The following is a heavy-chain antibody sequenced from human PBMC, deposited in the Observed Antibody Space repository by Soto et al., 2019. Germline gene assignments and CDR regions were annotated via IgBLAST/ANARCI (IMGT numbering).Heavy chain of an antibody. CDR1: GGSFSGYY. CDR2: INHSGST. Sequence: SETLSLTCAVYGGSFSGYYWSWIRQPPGKGLEWIGEINHSGSTNYNPSLKSRVTISVDTSKNQFSLKLSSVTAADTAVYYCARTGYSSGWYKAAFDIWGQGTMVTVSS. CDR3: ARTGYSSGWYKAAFDI. J-gene: IGHJ3*02. D-gene: IGHD6-19*01. V-gene: IGHV4-34*01.